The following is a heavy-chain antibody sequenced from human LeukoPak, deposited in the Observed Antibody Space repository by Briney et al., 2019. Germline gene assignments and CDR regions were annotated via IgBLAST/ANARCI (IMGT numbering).Heavy chain of an antibody. CDR3: AKERVSSGWNPHWFDP. V-gene: IGHV3-23*01. D-gene: IGHD6-19*01. J-gene: IGHJ5*02. CDR1: RFTFSNYA. CDR2: ISGSGTTT. Sequence: GGSLRLSCAASRFTFSNYAMSWVRQAPGKGLEWVSDISGSGTTTNYADSVKGRFTISRDNSRNTLYLRMNSLRAEDTAVYYCAKERVSSGWNPHWFDPWGQGTLVTVSS.